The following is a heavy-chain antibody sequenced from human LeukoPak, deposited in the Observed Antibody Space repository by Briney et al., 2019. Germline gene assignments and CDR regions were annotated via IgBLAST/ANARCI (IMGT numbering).Heavy chain of an antibody. Sequence: PGGSLRLSCAASGFTFDDYTMHWVRQAPGPGLEWVSLISWDGGSTYYADSVKGRFTISRDNSKNSLYLQMNSLRAEDTALYYCAKGSSVAIAATSFDWFDPWGQGTLVTVSS. CDR3: AKGSSVAIAATSFDWFDP. CDR1: GFTFDDYT. CDR2: ISWDGGST. V-gene: IGHV3-43*01. D-gene: IGHD2-15*01. J-gene: IGHJ5*02.